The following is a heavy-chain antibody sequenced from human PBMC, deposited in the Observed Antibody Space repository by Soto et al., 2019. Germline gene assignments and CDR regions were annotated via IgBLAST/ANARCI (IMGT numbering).Heavy chain of an antibody. CDR3: AREVRGGFTGIFDQ. D-gene: IGHD2-15*01. Sequence: QVQLQGSGPGQVKPSETLSLTYTVSGDSISDYFYWSWIRQPAGKGLEWIGRIYTDGTTKYNPSLKSRVTLALDKSKNQFSGRLSSVTAADTAVYYFAREVRGGFTGIFDQWGRGSGVTVSS. J-gene: IGHJ4*02. CDR2: IYTDGTT. V-gene: IGHV4-4*07. CDR1: GDSISDYFY.